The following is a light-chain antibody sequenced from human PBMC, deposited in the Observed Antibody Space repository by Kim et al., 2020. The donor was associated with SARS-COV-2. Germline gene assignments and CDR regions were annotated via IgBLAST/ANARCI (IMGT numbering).Light chain of an antibody. J-gene: IGKJ2*01. Sequence: DIQMTQSPSSLSASVGDRVTITCRASQSISSYLNWYQQKPGKAPKLLIYAASSLQSGVPSRFSGSGSGTDFTLTISSLQPEDFATYYWQQSYSTPHTLGQGTELEI. CDR2: AAS. V-gene: IGKV1-39*01. CDR3: QQSYSTPHT. CDR1: QSISSY.